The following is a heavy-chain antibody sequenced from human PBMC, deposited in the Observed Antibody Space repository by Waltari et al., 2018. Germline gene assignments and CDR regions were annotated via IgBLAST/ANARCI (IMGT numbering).Heavy chain of an antibody. V-gene: IGHV4-34*01. J-gene: IGHJ4*02. CDR3: ARGYSNGYGPVDS. D-gene: IGHD5-18*01. CDR1: GASLRNYF. CDR2: INHGGTT. Sequence: QVQLQQWGAGLVKPSETLSLTCAVYGASLRNYFWSWIRQAPGKGLEWIGEINHGGTTNYTPSLKSRVTISVDTSKGQFSLRLRSVAAADTAVYYCARGYSNGYGPVDSWGQGTLVTVSS.